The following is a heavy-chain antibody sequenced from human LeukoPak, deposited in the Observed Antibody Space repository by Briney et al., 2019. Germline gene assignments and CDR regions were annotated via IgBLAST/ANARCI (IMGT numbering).Heavy chain of an antibody. CDR3: ARPRYGSGSYYSAFDY. CDR1: GGSISSSSYY. CDR2: IYYSGST. J-gene: IGHJ4*02. V-gene: IGHV4-39*01. D-gene: IGHD3-10*01. Sequence: SETLSLTCTVSGGSISSSSYYWGWIRQPPGKGLEWIGSIYYSGSTYYNPSLKSRVTISVDTSKNQFSLRLSSVTAADTAVYYCARPRYGSGSYYSAFDYWGQGTLVTVSS.